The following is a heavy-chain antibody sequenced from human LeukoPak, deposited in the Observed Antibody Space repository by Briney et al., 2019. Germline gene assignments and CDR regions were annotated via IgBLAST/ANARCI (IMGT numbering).Heavy chain of an antibody. D-gene: IGHD6-19*01. CDR2: ISTYTGDT. Sequence: ASVKVSCKASGYTFTTYGISWVRQAPGQGLEWMGWISTYTGDTNYAQKLQGRVTTTTDTSTSTAYTELRSLRSDDTAVYYCARESSSGWFGYYWGQGTLVTVSS. J-gene: IGHJ4*02. CDR1: GYTFTTYG. CDR3: ARESSSGWFGYY. V-gene: IGHV1-18*01.